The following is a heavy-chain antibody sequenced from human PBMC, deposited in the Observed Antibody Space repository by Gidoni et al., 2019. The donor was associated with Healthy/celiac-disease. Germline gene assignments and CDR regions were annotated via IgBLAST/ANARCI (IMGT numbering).Heavy chain of an antibody. CDR1: GFSFSSYW. CDR2: IKQDGSEK. Sequence: EVQLVESGGGLVQPGGSLRLSCAASGFSFSSYWMSWVRQAPGKGLEWVANIKQDGSEKYYVDSVKGRFTISRDNAKNSLYLQMNSLRAEDTAVYYCARGQETVTTLRNDYWGQGTLVTVSS. CDR3: ARGQETVTTLRNDY. D-gene: IGHD4-17*01. J-gene: IGHJ4*02. V-gene: IGHV3-7*01.